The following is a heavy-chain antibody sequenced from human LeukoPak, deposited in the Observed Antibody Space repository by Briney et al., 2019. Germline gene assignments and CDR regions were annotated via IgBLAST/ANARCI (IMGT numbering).Heavy chain of an antibody. J-gene: IGHJ6*03. CDR1: GGSFSGYY. D-gene: IGHD3-3*01. CDR3: ARGGESDFWSGYYYYYMDV. Sequence: SETLSLTCAVYGGSFSGYYWSWIRQPPRKGLEWIGEINHNGSTNYNPSLKSRVTISVDTSKNQFSLRLSSVTAADTAVYYCARGGESDFWSGYYYYYMDVWGKGTTVTVSS. V-gene: IGHV4-34*01. CDR2: INHNGST.